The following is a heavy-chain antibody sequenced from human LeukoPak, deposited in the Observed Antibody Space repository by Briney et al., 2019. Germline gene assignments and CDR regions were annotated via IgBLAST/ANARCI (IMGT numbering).Heavy chain of an antibody. CDR1: GFSLRDYS. CDR2: ISSSSRYT. J-gene: IGHJ4*02. CDR3: ATAGVISGCDY. V-gene: IGHV3-21*04. D-gene: IGHD6-25*01. Sequence: GGSLRLSCAASGFSLRDYSMNWVRQAPGKGLEWVSSISSSSRYTFYVDSVKGRFTISRDNAKNSLYLQMVSLTVEDTAVYYCATAGVISGCDYWRQAVLPTDSS.